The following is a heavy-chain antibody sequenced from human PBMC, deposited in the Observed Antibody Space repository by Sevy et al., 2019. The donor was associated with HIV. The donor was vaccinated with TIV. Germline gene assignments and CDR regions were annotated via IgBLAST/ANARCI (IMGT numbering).Heavy chain of an antibody. V-gene: IGHV3-23*01. CDR1: EFIFSSHA. D-gene: IGHD3-3*02. J-gene: IGHJ3*02. CDR3: ARDGRGISAFDI. Sequence: GESLKISCVASEFIFSSHAVSWVRQAPGKGLEWVSAISGDGENTHYADSVRGRFTISRDNFKNPLYLQMNSLRAEDTALYSCARDGRGISAFDIWGPGTMVTVSS. CDR2: ISGDGENT.